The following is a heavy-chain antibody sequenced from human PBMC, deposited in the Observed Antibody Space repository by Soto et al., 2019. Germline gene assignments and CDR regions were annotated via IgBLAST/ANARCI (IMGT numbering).Heavy chain of an antibody. CDR2: FFHTGTT. J-gene: IGHJ4*02. D-gene: IGHD6-19*01. CDR3: ARSAGWYAVHS. V-gene: IGHV4-4*02. CDR1: GDSVSSPYY. Sequence: QVQLQESGPGLVKPSGTLSLTCAVSGDSVSSPYYWCWVRQPPGKGLEWIGEFFHTGTTSYNPSLRSRVTISMDKSINQFSLDLSSVTAADTAVYYCARSAGWYAVHSWGPGTLVIVSS.